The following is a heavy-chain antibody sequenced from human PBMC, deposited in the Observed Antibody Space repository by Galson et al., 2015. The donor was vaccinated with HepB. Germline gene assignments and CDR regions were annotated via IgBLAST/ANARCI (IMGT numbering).Heavy chain of an antibody. Sequence: SLRLSCAASGFTFSSYAMHWVRQAPGKGLEWVAVISYDGNYQYYAESVKGRFTISRDNSKNTLHLQNLSLRPEDTAVYYCAKEVTLRQLEASPIFYLYYCMDVWSQGATVTVSS. CDR2: ISYDGNYQ. V-gene: IGHV3-30*18. CDR3: AKEVTLRQLEASPIFYLYYCMDV. J-gene: IGHJ6*02. D-gene: IGHD6-13*01. CDR1: GFTFSSYA.